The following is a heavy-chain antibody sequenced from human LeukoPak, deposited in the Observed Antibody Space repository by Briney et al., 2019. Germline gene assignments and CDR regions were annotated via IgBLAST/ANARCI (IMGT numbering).Heavy chain of an antibody. CDR1: GDSVSSNSAA. CDR2: TYYRSKWSN. D-gene: IGHD7-27*01. Sequence: SQTLSLTCAISGDSVSSNSAAWNWIRQSPSRGLEWLGRTYYRSKWSNNYALSVKSCITINSDTSKNQFSLQLNSVTAADTAVYYCASRKLGNDYWGQGTLVTVSS. V-gene: IGHV6-1*03. CDR3: ASRKLGNDY. J-gene: IGHJ4*02.